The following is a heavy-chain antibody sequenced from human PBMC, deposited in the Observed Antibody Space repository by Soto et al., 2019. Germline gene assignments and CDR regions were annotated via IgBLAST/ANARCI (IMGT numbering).Heavy chain of an antibody. CDR2: LSGYGVST. Sequence: EVQLLESGGGLVQPGGTLRLTCAASGCTFSSYAMSWVRQAPGKGLEWVSTLSGYGVSTYYADSVTGRFTISRDNPKIPLSLQMNSLRAEDTGVYSCAKESPMWVLSVLDFYGMDVWGQGPAVTVSS. D-gene: IGHD1-26*01. J-gene: IGHJ6*02. V-gene: IGHV3-23*01. CDR3: AKESPMWVLSVLDFYGMDV. CDR1: GCTFSSYA.